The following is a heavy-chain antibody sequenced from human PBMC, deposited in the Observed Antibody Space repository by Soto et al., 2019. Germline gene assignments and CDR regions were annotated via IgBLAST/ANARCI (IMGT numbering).Heavy chain of an antibody. CDR2: VNPSGGST. V-gene: IGHV1-46*01. CDR3: AREENCSGGTCYSEYFHR. D-gene: IGHD2-15*01. CDR1: GYLFTAYA. J-gene: IGHJ1*01. Sequence: ASVEVSCKASGYLFTAYAMHWVRLAPGQGLEWMGVVNPSGGSTKYAQNFQGRVTMTRDTSTTTIYMELSSLRSDDTAIYYCAREENCSGGTCYSEYFHRWGQGTLVTVSS.